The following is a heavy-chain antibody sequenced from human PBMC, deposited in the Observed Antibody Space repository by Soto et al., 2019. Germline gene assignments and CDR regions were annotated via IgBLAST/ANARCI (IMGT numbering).Heavy chain of an antibody. CDR2: TYHRSRWYN. CDR3: AGTTSHQWYYMDV. Sequence: SQTLSLTCAISGDSVSSNSAAWNWIRLSPSRGLEWLARTYHRSRWYNDYAVSVRSRITVNPDTSKIQFSLQLTSVTPEDTAVYYCAGTTSHQWYYMDVWGKGTTVTVSS. V-gene: IGHV6-1*01. CDR1: GDSVSSNSAA. D-gene: IGHD1-7*01. J-gene: IGHJ6*03.